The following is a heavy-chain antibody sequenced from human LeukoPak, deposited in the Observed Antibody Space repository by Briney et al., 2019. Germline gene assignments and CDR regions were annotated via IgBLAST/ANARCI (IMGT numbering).Heavy chain of an antibody. D-gene: IGHD4-17*01. Sequence: GASVKVSCKASGYTFTGYYMHWVRQAPGQGLEWMGWISAYNGNTNYAQKLQGRVTMTTDTSTSTAYMELRSLRSDDTAVYYCATLKGRPGFEDGDYGIGAFDIWGQGTMVTVSS. V-gene: IGHV1-18*04. J-gene: IGHJ3*02. CDR2: ISAYNGNT. CDR1: GYTFTGYY. CDR3: ATLKGRPGFEDGDYGIGAFDI.